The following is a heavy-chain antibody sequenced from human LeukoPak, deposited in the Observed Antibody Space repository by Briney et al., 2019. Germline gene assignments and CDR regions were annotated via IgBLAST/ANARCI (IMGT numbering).Heavy chain of an antibody. Sequence: ASVKVSCKASGYTFTGYYMHWVRQAPGQGLEWMGRINPNSGGTNYAQKFQGRVTMTRDTSISTAYMELSRLRSDDTAVYYCASGNYCDSSDYYYFRTWGQGTLVTVSS. CDR3: ASGNYCDSSDYYYFRT. D-gene: IGHD3-22*01. CDR2: INPNSGGT. J-gene: IGHJ5*02. V-gene: IGHV1-2*06. CDR1: GYTFTGYY.